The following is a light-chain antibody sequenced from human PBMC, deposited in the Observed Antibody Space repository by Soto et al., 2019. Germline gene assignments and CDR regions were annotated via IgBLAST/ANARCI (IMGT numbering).Light chain of an antibody. Sequence: FIKSQAHGGSHTTEKKVTISCTGSNGSIASNYVQWYQQRPGSAPTTVIYEDNQRPSGVPDRFSGSIDSSSNSASLTISGLKTEDEADYYCKSYDSSNYGFRPGTKATVL. CDR2: EDN. CDR3: KSYDSSNYG. CDR1: NGSIASNY. J-gene: IGLJ1*01. V-gene: IGLV6-57*02.